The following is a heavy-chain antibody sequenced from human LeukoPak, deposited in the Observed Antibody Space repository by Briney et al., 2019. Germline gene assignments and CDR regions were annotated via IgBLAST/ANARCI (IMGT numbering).Heavy chain of an antibody. CDR2: ISSSTTYI. D-gene: IGHD2-15*01. CDR3: ARDRGYCSGGSCYSNAFDI. CDR1: GFTFSTYS. Sequence: PGGSLRLSCAASGFTFSTYSMNWVRQAPGKGLGWVSYISSSTTYIYYADSVKGRFTISRDNAKNSLYLQMNSLRAEDTSVYYCARDRGYCSGGSCYSNAFDIWGQGTMVTVSS. J-gene: IGHJ3*02. V-gene: IGHV3-21*05.